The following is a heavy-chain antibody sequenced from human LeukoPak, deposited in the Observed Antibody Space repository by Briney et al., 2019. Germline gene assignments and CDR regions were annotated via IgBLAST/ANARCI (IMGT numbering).Heavy chain of an antibody. J-gene: IGHJ4*02. D-gene: IGHD3-3*01. CDR3: ARTYYDFWSGYPPVSYFDY. V-gene: IGHV4-34*01. Sequence: SETLSLTCAVYGGSFSGYYWSWIRQPPGKGLEWIGEINHSGSTNYNPSLTSRVTISVDTSKNQFSLKLSSVTAAGTAVYYCARTYYDFWSGYPPVSYFDYWGQGTLVTVSS. CDR1: GGSFSGYY. CDR2: INHSGST.